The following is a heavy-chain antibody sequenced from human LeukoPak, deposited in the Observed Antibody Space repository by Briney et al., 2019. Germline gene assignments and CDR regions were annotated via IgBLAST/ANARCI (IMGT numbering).Heavy chain of an antibody. D-gene: IGHD2-8*01. Sequence: GGSLRLSCAASGFTFRSYSMNWVRQAPGKGLEWVSYISSSSSTIYYADSVKGRFTISRDNAKNSLYLQMNSLRAEDTAVYYCARHLYYGTKRGPDETTGYWGQGTLVTVSS. CDR2: ISSSSSTI. V-gene: IGHV3-48*01. J-gene: IGHJ4*02. CDR1: GFTFRSYS. CDR3: ARHLYYGTKRGPDETTGY.